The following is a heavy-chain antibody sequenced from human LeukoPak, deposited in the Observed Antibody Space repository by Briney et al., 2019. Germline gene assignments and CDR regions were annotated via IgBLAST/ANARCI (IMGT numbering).Heavy chain of an antibody. CDR3: ASFSDGMDG. D-gene: IGHD2/OR15-2a*01. V-gene: IGHV3-48*04. CDR2: ISTSSSTI. Sequence: GSLRLSCAASGFTFSNYAMNWIRQAPGKGLEWISYISTSSSTIYYADSVKGRFTISRDNAKNSLYLQMNSLRAEDTAVYYCASFSDGMDGWGQGTTVTVPS. CDR1: GFTFSNYA. J-gene: IGHJ6*02.